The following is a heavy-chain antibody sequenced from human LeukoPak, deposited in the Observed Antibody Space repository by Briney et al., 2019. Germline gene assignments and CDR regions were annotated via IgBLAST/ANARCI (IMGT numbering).Heavy chain of an antibody. CDR1: GFTFRSYA. J-gene: IGHJ4*02. D-gene: IGHD2-2*01. V-gene: IGHV3-23*01. CDR3: AKGRGATTSCYDY. Sequence: SGGSLRLSCAASGFTFRSYAMSWLRHAPGKGRECVSVISDGCGSTYYADSVKGRFTISRDKSKNTLYLQMNSLRAEDTAVYYCAKGRGATTSCYDYWGQGTLVTVSS. CDR2: ISDGCGST.